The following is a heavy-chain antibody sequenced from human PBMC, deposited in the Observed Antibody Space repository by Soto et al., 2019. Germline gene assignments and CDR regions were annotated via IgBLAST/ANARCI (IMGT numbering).Heavy chain of an antibody. CDR2: IYYDGSN. Sequence: PSETLSLTCTVSGVSITSDLYFWGWVRQPPGKGLEWIGYIYYDGSNYYNPSLKTQVEMSIASSQNQLDLRLDSVTDADTAVYFWARGTDCKTTSTCYRYFDFWGRGTLVTVSS. V-gene: IGHV4-30-4*01. J-gene: IGHJ4*01. CDR1: GVSITSDLYF. D-gene: IGHD1-1*01. CDR3: ARGTDCKTTSTCYRYFDF.